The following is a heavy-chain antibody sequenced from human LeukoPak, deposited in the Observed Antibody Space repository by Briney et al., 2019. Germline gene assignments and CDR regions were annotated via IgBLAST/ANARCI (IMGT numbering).Heavy chain of an antibody. CDR3: ASHCSSASCYPWGFDP. D-gene: IGHD2-2*01. Sequence: SQTLSLTCTVSGGSISSGGYYWSWIRQHPGKGLEWIGYIYYSGSTYYNPSLKSRVTISVDTSKNQLSLKLSSVTAADTAVYYCASHCSSASCYPWGFDPWGQGTLVTVSS. J-gene: IGHJ5*02. CDR1: GGSISSGGYY. V-gene: IGHV4-31*03. CDR2: IYYSGST.